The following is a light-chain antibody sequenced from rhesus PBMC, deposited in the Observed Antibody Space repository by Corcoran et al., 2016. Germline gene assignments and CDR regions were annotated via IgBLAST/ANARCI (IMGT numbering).Light chain of an antibody. CDR1: QGISSW. CDR3: EQYNSRPYS. V-gene: IGKV1-22*01. CDR2: KAS. J-gene: IGKJ2*01. Sequence: DIQMTQSPSSLSASVGDTVTITCRASQGISSWLVWYQQKPGKAPKLLIYKASSLQSGVPSRFSGSGSGTDFTLTISRLQSEDFATYDCEQYNSRPYSFGQGTKVEIK.